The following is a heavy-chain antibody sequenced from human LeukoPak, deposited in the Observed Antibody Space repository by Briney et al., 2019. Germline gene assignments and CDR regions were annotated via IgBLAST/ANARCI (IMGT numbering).Heavy chain of an antibody. V-gene: IGHV4-59*01. J-gene: IGHJ5*02. CDR1: GGSTSSYY. D-gene: IGHD3-10*01. CDR3: ARDSGTTGEVKFDP. CDR2: IYYSGST. Sequence: SETLSLTCTVSGGSTSSYYWGWIRQPPGKGLECIGYIYYSGSTNYNPSLKSRVTISVDTSKNQFSLKLSSVTAADTAVYYCARDSGTTGEVKFDPWGQGTLVTVSS.